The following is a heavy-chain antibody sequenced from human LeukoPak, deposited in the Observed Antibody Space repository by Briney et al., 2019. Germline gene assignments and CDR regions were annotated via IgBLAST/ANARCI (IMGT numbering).Heavy chain of an antibody. V-gene: IGHV4-34*01. J-gene: IGHJ5*02. CDR2: INHSGST. CDR1: GGSFSGYY. CDR3: ARVRTIFGVAMRWFDP. Sequence: SETLSLTCAVYGGSFSGYYWSWIRQPPGKGLEWIGEINHSGSTNYNPSLKSRVTISVDTSKNQFSLKLSSVTAADTAVYYCARVRTIFGVAMRWFDPWGQGTVATVSS. D-gene: IGHD3-3*01.